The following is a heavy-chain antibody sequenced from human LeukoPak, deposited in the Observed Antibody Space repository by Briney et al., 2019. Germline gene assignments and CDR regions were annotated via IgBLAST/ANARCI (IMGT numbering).Heavy chain of an antibody. Sequence: SETPSLTCTVSGGSISSYYWSWIRQPAGKGLEWIGRIYTSGSTNYNPSLKSRVTMSVDTSKNQFSLKLSSVTAADTAVYYCARGTFNYYDSSGYSKGGPYYYYYYMDVWGKGTTVTVSS. D-gene: IGHD3-22*01. CDR1: GGSISSYY. V-gene: IGHV4-4*07. CDR2: IYTSGST. J-gene: IGHJ6*03. CDR3: ARGTFNYYDSSGYSKGGPYYYYYYMDV.